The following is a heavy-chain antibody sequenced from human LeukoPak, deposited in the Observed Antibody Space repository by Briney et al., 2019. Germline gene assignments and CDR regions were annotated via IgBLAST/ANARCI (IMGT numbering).Heavy chain of an antibody. Sequence: PSETLSLTCTVSGGSISSYYWSWIRQPPGKGLEWIGYIYYSGSTNYNPSLKSRVTISVDTSKSQFSLKLSSVTAADTAVYYCAREAPSTYCGGDCYSMAFDIWGQGTMVTVSS. CDR2: IYYSGST. V-gene: IGHV4-59*01. CDR1: GGSISSYY. CDR3: AREAPSTYCGGDCYSMAFDI. D-gene: IGHD2-21*02. J-gene: IGHJ3*02.